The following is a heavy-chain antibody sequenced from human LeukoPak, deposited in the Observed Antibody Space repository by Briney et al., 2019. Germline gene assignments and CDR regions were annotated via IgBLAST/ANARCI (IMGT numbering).Heavy chain of an antibody. Sequence: PGGSLRLSCVVSGFPFSSYAMSWVRQAPGKGLEWVSSISSSSSYIYYADSVKGRFTISRDNAKNSLYLQMNSLRAEDTAVYYCAKDGGSTIFDYWGQGTLVTVSS. CDR1: GFPFSSYA. CDR3: AKDGGSTIFDY. CDR2: ISSSSSYI. V-gene: IGHV3-21*04. D-gene: IGHD3-16*01. J-gene: IGHJ4*02.